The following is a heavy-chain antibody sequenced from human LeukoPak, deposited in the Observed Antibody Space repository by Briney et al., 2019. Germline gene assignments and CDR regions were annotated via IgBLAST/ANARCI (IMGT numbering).Heavy chain of an antibody. CDR3: ARGPVFYGDYYYYYYMDV. J-gene: IGHJ6*03. CDR1: GYTFTSYD. D-gene: IGHD4-17*01. CDR2: MNPNSGNT. Sequence: GASVKVSCKASGYTFTSYDINWVRQATGQGLEWMGWMNPNSGNTGYAQKFQGRVTMTRNTSISTAYMELSSLRSEDTAVYYCARGPVFYGDYYYYYYMDVWGKGTTVTISS. V-gene: IGHV1-8*01.